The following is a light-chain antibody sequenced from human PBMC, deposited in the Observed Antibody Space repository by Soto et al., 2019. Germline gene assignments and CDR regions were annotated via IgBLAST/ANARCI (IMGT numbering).Light chain of an antibody. CDR1: QSVSNS. CDR2: DTF. J-gene: IGKJ4*01. V-gene: IGKV3-11*01. CDR3: QQRAQWPIT. Sequence: EIVVTQSPDTLSLSPGERATLACRASQSVSNSLIWYQQQPCHAPRLLLYDTFNRATGIPARFSGSGSGTDFTLTISSLDPEDFAVYYCQQRAQWPITFGGGTKVAIK.